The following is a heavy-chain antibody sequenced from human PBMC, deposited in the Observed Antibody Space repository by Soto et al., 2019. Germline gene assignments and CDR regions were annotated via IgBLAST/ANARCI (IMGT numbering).Heavy chain of an antibody. D-gene: IGHD5-18*01. CDR3: AREDTADYAGMDV. J-gene: IGHJ6*02. CDR2: INTSGGST. Sequence: QVQLVQSGAEVKKPGASVKVSCKASGYTFTNYYVHWVRQAPGQGPEWMGVINTSGGSTRDAQKFQGRVTMTRDTSTSTVDMELRGLRSEDTAVYYCAREDTADYAGMDVWGQGTTVTVSS. CDR1: GYTFTNYY. V-gene: IGHV1-46*01.